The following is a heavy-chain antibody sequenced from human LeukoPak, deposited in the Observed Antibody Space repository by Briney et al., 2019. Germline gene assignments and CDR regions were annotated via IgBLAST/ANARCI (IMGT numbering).Heavy chain of an antibody. CDR3: ARNDYGDFF. CDR2: ISGSGGDT. D-gene: IGHD4-17*01. V-gene: IGHV3-23*01. CDR1: GFAFSDYS. Sequence: GGSLRLSCAASGFAFSDYSMNWVRQAPGKGLEWVSGISGSGGDTYYADSVKGRFTISRDNSKNTLNLQMNSLRAEDTAVYYCARNDYGDFFWGQGTLVTVSS. J-gene: IGHJ4*02.